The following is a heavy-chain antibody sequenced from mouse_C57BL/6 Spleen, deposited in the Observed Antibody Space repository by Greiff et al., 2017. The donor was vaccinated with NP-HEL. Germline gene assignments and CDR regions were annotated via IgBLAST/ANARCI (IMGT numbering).Heavy chain of an antibody. Sequence: VKLQQPGAELVKPGASVKMSCKASGYTFTSYWITWVKQRPGQGLEWIGEIYPGSGSTNYNEKFKSKATLTADTSSSTAYMQLSSLTSEDSAVYYCARSSIGCAMDYWGQGTSVTVSS. D-gene: IGHD2-14*01. V-gene: IGHV1-55*01. CDR1: GYTFTSYW. CDR3: ARSSIGCAMDY. CDR2: IYPGSGST. J-gene: IGHJ4*01.